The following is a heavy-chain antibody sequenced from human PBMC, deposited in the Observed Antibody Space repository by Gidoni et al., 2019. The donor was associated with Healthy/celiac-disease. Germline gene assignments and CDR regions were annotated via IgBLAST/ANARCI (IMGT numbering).Heavy chain of an antibody. D-gene: IGHD2-15*01. V-gene: IGHV3-30-3*01. J-gene: IGHJ6*02. CDR1: GFTFSSYA. Sequence: QVQLVESGGGVVQPGRSLRLSCAASGFTFSSYAMRWVRQAPGKGLGWGAVISDDGSNKYYADSVKGRFTISRDNSKNTLYLQMNSLRAEDTAVYYCARAGAEGYCSGGSCYGYHYYYGMDVWGQGTTVTVSS. CDR2: ISDDGSNK. CDR3: ARAGAEGYCSGGSCYGYHYYYGMDV.